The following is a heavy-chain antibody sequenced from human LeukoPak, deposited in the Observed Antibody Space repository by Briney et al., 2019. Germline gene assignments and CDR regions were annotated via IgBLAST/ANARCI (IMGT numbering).Heavy chain of an antibody. CDR2: INHSGSA. D-gene: IGHD3-10*01. V-gene: IGHV4-34*01. Sequence: KPSETLSLTCAVYGGSFSGYCWSWIRQPPGKGLEWIGEINHSGSANYNPSLKSRVTISVDTSKNQFSLKLSSVTAADTAVYYCARKAKNYYGSGSYYIQYYFDYWGQGTLVTVSS. CDR1: GGSFSGYC. CDR3: ARKAKNYYGSGSYYIQYYFDY. J-gene: IGHJ4*02.